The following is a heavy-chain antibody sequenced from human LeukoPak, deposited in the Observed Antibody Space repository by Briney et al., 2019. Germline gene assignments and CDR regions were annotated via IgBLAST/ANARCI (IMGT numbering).Heavy chain of an antibody. CDR2: IYGGGNT. CDR3: ARENYDSGTYLYGMDV. D-gene: IGHD3-10*01. V-gene: IGHV3-53*01. Sequence: GGSLRLSCAASGFTVSSTYMNWVRQAPGKGLEWVSVIYGGGNTYYADSVKGRFTISRDNSKNTLYLQMNSLRAEDTAVYYCARENYDSGTYLYGMDVWGQGTTVTVSS. J-gene: IGHJ6*02. CDR1: GFTVSSTY.